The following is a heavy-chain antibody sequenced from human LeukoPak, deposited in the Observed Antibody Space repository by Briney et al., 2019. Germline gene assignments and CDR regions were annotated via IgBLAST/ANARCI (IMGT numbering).Heavy chain of an antibody. CDR3: AREYDWSMAHYFDY. D-gene: IGHD1-20*01. V-gene: IGHV3-7*05. CDR1: GFTFSSYW. Sequence: GGSLRLSCAASGFTFSSYWMSWVRQAPGKGLEWVANIGQDGSEKNYVDSVKGRFTISRDNAKNSLYLQMNSLRAEDTAVYYCAREYDWSMAHYFDYWGQGTLVTVSS. CDR2: IGQDGSEK. J-gene: IGHJ4*02.